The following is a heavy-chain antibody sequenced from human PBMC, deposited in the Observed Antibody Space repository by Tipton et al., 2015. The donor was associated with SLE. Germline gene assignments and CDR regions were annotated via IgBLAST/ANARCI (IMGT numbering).Heavy chain of an antibody. V-gene: IGHV3-30*02. D-gene: IGHD5-12*01. CDR1: GFTFRNFG. Sequence: SLRLSCVASGFTFRNFGIHWVRQAPGRGLEWLAFIRHDGSTKYYRESVKGRFTISRDNSNNMVFLEMNSLRPDDTAVYYCAKGRRGSGYSGDAFDFWGQGTMVSVSS. J-gene: IGHJ3*01. CDR3: AKGRRGSGYSGDAFDF. CDR2: IRHDGSTK.